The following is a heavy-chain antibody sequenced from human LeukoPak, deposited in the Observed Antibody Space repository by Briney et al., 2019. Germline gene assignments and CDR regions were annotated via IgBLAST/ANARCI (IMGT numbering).Heavy chain of an antibody. CDR1: GDSVSSNSAA. CDR2: TYYGSKWYN. V-gene: IGHV6-1*01. D-gene: IGHD3-10*01. Sequence: SQTLSLTCAISGDSVSSNSAAWNWIRQSPSRGLEWLGRTYYGSKWYNDYAVSVKSRITINPDTSKNQFSLQLNSVTPEDTAVYYCASGVVRGVRSIYYYGMDVWGQGTTVTVSS. J-gene: IGHJ6*02. CDR3: ASGVVRGVRSIYYYGMDV.